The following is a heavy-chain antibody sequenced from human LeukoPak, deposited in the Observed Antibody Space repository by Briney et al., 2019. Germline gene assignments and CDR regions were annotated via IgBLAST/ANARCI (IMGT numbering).Heavy chain of an antibody. V-gene: IGHV4-34*01. CDR1: GGSFSGYY. CDR3: ARERTAADFDY. CDR2: INHSGST. J-gene: IGHJ4*02. Sequence: SETLSLTCAVYGGSFSGYYWSWIRQPPGKGLEWIGEINHSGSTNYNPSLKSRATISVDTSKNQFSLKLSSVTAADTAVYYCARERTAADFDYWGQGTLVTVSS. D-gene: IGHD6-13*01.